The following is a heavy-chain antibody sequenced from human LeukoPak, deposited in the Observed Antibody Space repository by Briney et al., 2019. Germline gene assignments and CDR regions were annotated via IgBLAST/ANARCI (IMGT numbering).Heavy chain of an antibody. V-gene: IGHV3-11*01. J-gene: IGHJ4*02. Sequence: GGSLRLSCAASGFTFSDYYMSWIRQAPGKGLEWVSYISSSSSTTYYADSVKGRFTISRDNSKNTLYLQMNSLRAEDTAVYYCAKGGIAAAGVRYYFDYWGQGALVTVSS. CDR2: ISSSSSTT. CDR1: GFTFSDYY. CDR3: AKGGIAAAGVRYYFDY. D-gene: IGHD6-13*01.